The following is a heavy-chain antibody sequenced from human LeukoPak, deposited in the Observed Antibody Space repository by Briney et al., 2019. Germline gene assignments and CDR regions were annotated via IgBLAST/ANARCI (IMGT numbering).Heavy chain of an antibody. CDR2: IWYDGSNK. D-gene: IGHD6-13*01. J-gene: IGHJ4*02. CDR1: GFIYSSYC. Sequence: GGSLRLSCAVSGFIYSSYCMHWVRQAPGQGLEWVAVIWYDGSNKYYADSVKGRFTISRDNSKNTMYLQMNSLRAEDTAVYYCARDKGIAAADDLDYWGQGTLVTVSS. CDR3: ARDKGIAAADDLDY. V-gene: IGHV3-33*01.